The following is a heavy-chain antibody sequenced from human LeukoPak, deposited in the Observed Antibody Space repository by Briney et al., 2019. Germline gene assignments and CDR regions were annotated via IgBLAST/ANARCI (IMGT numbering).Heavy chain of an antibody. D-gene: IGHD2-8*02. V-gene: IGHV3-74*01. CDR1: GFTFNKYA. CDR3: ARDGFTGPRTAYLDH. Sequence: GGSLRLSCAASGFTFNKYAMHWVRQIPGTGLVWVSRLGADGSGTRYADSVKGRFTISRDNAKNTVYLQMSSLRADDTAVYYCARDGFTGPRTAYLDHWGQGTLVTVSS. CDR2: LGADGSGT. J-gene: IGHJ4*01.